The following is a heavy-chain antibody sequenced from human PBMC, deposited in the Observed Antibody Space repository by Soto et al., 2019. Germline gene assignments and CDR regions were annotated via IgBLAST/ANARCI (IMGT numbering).Heavy chain of an antibody. CDR2: IFYSGST. V-gene: IGHV4-39*01. CDR1: GGSISSKSYY. J-gene: IGHJ2*01. D-gene: IGHD3-22*01. Sequence: QLQLYESGPGLVKPSETLSLTCTVAGGSISSKSYYWGWIRQPPGKGLEWIGSIFYSGSTYYNPSTKSRLTISVDTTKNQFPIQLSSVTAADTAVYFWARHATYSARSGHYFYCYVDLWGRGTLVTVSS. CDR3: ARHATYSARSGHYFYCYVDL.